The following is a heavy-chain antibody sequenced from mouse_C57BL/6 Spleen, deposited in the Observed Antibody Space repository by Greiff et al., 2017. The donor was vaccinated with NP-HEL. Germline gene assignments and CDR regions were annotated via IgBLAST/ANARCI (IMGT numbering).Heavy chain of an antibody. CDR3: ARAHFWYFDV. V-gene: IGHV1-26*01. J-gene: IGHJ1*03. Sequence: EVKLQQSGPELVKPGALVKISCKASGYTFTDYYMNWVKQSHGKSLEWLGDINPNNGGTSYNQKFKGKATLTVDKSSSTAYMELRSLTSEDSAVYYCARAHFWYFDVWGTGTTVTVSS. CDR2: INPNNGGT. CDR1: GYTFTDYY.